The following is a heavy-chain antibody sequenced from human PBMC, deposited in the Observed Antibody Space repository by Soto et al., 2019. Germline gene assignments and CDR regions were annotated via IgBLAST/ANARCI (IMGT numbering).Heavy chain of an antibody. CDR3: ARASRYYYDSSGLDY. CDR1: GYTFTSYA. V-gene: IGHV1-3*01. J-gene: IGHJ4*02. CDR2: INAGNGNT. Sequence: ASVKVSCKASGYTFTSYAMHWVRQAPGQRLEWMGWINAGNGNTKYSQKFQGRVTITRDTSASTAYMELSSLRSEDTAEYYCARASRYYYDSSGLDYWGQGTLVTVSS. D-gene: IGHD3-22*01.